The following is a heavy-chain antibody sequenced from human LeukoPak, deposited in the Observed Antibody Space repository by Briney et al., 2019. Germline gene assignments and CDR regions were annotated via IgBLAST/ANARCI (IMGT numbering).Heavy chain of an antibody. CDR3: AKQDIRSSGWYD. CDR1: GCTFSSHA. Sequence: GGSLRLSCAASGCTFSSHAMSWVRQAAGKGLEWVSGIDDSGGSTYYADSVKGRFTISRDNSRNTLYLQVNSLRVEDTAVYYCAKQDIRSSGWYDWGQGTLVTVSS. V-gene: IGHV3-23*01. J-gene: IGHJ4*02. CDR2: IDDSGGST. D-gene: IGHD6-19*01.